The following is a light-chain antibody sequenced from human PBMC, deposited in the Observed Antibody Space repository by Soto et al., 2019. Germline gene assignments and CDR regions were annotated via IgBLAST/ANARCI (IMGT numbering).Light chain of an antibody. CDR3: QSYDSSLSGYV. V-gene: IGLV1-40*01. J-gene: IGLJ1*01. CDR1: SSNIGGYD. Sequence: QSVLTQPPSVSGAPGQRVTFSCTGSSSNIGGYDVHWYQQLPGTAPKLLIYANSNRPSGVPDRFSGSKSGSSVSLAITGLQAEDEAEYYCQSYDSSLSGYVFGAGTKFTVL. CDR2: ANS.